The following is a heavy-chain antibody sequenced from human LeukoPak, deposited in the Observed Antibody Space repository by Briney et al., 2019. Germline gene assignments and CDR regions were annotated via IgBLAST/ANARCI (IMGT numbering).Heavy chain of an antibody. D-gene: IGHD3-22*01. V-gene: IGHV1-2*02. CDR3: ATGDDSSGYYYGY. J-gene: IGHJ4*02. CDR1: GYTFTGYY. CDR2: INPNSGGT. Sequence: ASVKVSCKASGYTFTGYYMHWVRQAPGQGLEWMGWINPNSGGTNYAQKFQGRVTMTEDTSTDTAYMELSSLRSEDTAVYYCATGDDSSGYYYGYWGQGTLVTVSS.